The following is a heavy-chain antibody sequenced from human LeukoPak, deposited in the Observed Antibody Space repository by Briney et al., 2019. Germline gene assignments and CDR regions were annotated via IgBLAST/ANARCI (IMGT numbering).Heavy chain of an antibody. V-gene: IGHV3-66*01. Sequence: PGGSLRLSCAASGFTVSSNYMSWVRQAPGKGLEWVSVIYSGGSTYYADSVKGRFTISRDNAKNSLYLQMNSLRAEDTAVYYCARDVSSGYPHYDYWGQGTLVTVSS. D-gene: IGHD3-22*01. J-gene: IGHJ4*02. CDR3: ARDVSSGYPHYDY. CDR2: IYSGGST. CDR1: GFTVSSNY.